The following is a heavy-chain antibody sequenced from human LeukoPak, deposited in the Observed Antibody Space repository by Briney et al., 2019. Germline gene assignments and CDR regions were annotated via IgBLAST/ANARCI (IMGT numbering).Heavy chain of an antibody. D-gene: IGHD5-12*01. CDR3: ANWYSGYDLGTFDY. J-gene: IGHJ4*02. V-gene: IGHV3-23*01. CDR2: ISGSGGST. CDR1: GFTFSSYA. Sequence: GGSLRLSCAASGFTFSSYAMSWVRQAPGKGLEWASAISGSGGSTYYADSVKGWFTISRDNSKNTLYLQMNSLRAEDTAVYYCANWYSGYDLGTFDYWGQGTLVTVSS.